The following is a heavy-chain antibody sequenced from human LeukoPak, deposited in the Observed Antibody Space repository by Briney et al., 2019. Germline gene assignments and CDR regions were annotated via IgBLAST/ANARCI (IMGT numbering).Heavy chain of an antibody. V-gene: IGHV4-59*01. CDR1: GGSISSYY. CDR2: IYYSGST. J-gene: IGHJ4*02. D-gene: IGHD1-26*01. CDR3: ARVRQGELLRGSLDY. Sequence: ETLSLTCTVSGGSISSYYWSWIRQPPGKGLEWIGYIYYSGSTNYNPSLKSRVTISVDTSKNQFSLKLSSVTAADTAVYYCARVRQGELLRGSLDYWGQGTLVTVSS.